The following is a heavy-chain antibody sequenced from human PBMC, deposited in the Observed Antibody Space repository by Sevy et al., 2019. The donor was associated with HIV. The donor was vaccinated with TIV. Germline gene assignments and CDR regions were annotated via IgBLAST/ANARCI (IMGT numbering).Heavy chain of an antibody. Sequence: ASVKVSCKASGYTFTSYGISWVRQAPGQGLEWMGWISAYNGNTNYAQKLQGRVTMTTDTSTSTAYMELRSLRSDDTAMYYCARDHPFDIVVVVAANTFDYWGQGTLVTVSS. D-gene: IGHD2-15*01. CDR1: GYTFTSYG. CDR2: ISAYNGNT. V-gene: IGHV1-18*01. CDR3: ARDHPFDIVVVVAANTFDY. J-gene: IGHJ4*02.